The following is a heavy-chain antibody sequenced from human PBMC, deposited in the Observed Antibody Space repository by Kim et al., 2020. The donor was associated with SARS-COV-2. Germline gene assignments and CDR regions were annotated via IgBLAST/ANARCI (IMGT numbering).Heavy chain of an antibody. CDR1: GFTFSSYA. Sequence: GGSLRLSCAASGFTFSSYAMSWVRQAPGKGLEWVSAISGSGGSTYYADSVKGRFTISRDNSKNALYLQMNSLRAEDTAVYYCARGGSGSYLGYFDYWGQGILVTVSS. J-gene: IGHJ4*02. D-gene: IGHD1-26*01. CDR3: ARGGSGSYLGYFDY. V-gene: IGHV3-23*01. CDR2: ISGSGGST.